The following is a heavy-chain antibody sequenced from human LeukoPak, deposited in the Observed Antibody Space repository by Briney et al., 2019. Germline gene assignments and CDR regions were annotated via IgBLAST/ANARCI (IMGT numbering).Heavy chain of an antibody. CDR1: GYTFTDYY. CDR2: INPNSGGT. V-gene: IGHV1-2*02. D-gene: IGHD2/OR15-2a*01. J-gene: IGHJ5*02. CDR3: ARDPDVTVLELTP. Sequence: ASVKVSCKASGYTFTDYYMRWVRQAPGQGLEWMGWINPNSGGTNYAQNFQGRVTMTRDTSTSKVYMELSRLRSDDTAMYYCARDPDVTVLELTPWGQGTLVTVSS.